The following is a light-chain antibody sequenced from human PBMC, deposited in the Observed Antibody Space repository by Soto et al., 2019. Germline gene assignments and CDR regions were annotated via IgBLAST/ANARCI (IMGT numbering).Light chain of an antibody. CDR3: QQHSNWTPEFT. V-gene: IGKV3-11*01. J-gene: IGKJ3*01. Sequence: EIVLTQSPDTLSLSPGERATLSCRASQSVSSSLAWYQQKPGQAPRLLIYDASNRATGIPARFSGSGSGTDFTLTISSLEPEDLAVYSYQQHSNWTPEFTFGPGTKVDIK. CDR2: DAS. CDR1: QSVSSS.